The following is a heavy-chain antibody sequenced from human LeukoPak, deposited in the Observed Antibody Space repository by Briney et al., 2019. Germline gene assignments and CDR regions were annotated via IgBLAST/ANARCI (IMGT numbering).Heavy chain of an antibody. V-gene: IGHV1-2*02. CDR2: INPITSAT. D-gene: IGHD1-14*01. CDR1: GYTFVYYV. CDR3: ARLTRSNAYNFFDF. J-gene: IGHJ4*02. Sequence: GASVKVSCKASGYTFVYYVISWMRQAPGQGLEWMGEINPITSATDYAQEFQGRVTMTSDTSTSTVYMELSRLRPEDTAVYYCARLTRSNAYNFFDFWGQGTLVTVSS.